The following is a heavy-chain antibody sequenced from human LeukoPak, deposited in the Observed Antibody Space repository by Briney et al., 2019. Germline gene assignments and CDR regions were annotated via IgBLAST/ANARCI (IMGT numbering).Heavy chain of an antibody. D-gene: IGHD1-26*01. CDR3: AREYSGLDY. CDR1: GFTFRNFY. V-gene: IGHV3-11*01. Sequence: GGSLRLSCAASGFTFRNFYMTWIRQAPGKGLEWVSYISDSGGAMSYSDSVKGRFTISRDNAKNSVYLQMNSLRAEDTAVYYCAREYSGLDYWGQGTLVTVSS. J-gene: IGHJ4*02. CDR2: ISDSGGAM.